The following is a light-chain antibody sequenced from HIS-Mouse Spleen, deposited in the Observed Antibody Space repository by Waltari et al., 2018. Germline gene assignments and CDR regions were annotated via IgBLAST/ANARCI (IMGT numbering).Light chain of an antibody. J-gene: IGLJ2*01. Sequence: SYELTQPPSLSVSPGQTARITCSGDALPKKYAYWYRQKSGQAPVLVIYEDSKRPPGIPERFSGSSSGTIATLTISGAQVEDEADYYCYSTDISGNHRVFGGGTKLTVL. CDR3: YSTDISGNHRV. CDR1: ALPKKY. V-gene: IGLV3-10*01. CDR2: EDS.